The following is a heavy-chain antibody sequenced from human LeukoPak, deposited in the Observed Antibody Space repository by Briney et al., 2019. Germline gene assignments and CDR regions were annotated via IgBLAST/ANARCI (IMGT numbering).Heavy chain of an antibody. D-gene: IGHD3/OR15-3a*01. CDR3: ARLWSGTRPPGF. CDR1: GDSVSSNNYY. J-gene: IGHJ4*02. CDR2: ISYRGSA. V-gene: IGHV4-39*01. Sequence: SETLSLTCTLSGDSVSSNNYYWGWIRQPPGKGLEWIGSISYRGSAYYSPSLKSRVTISVDTSKNQLSLKVTSVTAADTAVYYCARLWSGTRPPGFGGQGTLVTVSS.